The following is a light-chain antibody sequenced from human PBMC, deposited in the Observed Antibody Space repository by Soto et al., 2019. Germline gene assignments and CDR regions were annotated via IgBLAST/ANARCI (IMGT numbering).Light chain of an antibody. CDR1: ISDVGGYNF. CDR3: SSFTGSIFV. V-gene: IGLV2-14*03. J-gene: IGLJ1*01. CDR2: DVS. Sequence: QSVLTQPASVSGSPGQSITISCTGTISDVGGYNFVSWYQQYPGKAPKLMICDVSNRPSGVSNRFSGFKSGNTASLTIAGLQAEDEADYYCSSFTGSIFVCGPGAKVTVL.